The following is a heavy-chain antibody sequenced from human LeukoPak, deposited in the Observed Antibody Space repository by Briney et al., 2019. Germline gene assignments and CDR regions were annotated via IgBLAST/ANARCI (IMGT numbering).Heavy chain of an antibody. J-gene: IGHJ3*02. D-gene: IGHD2-15*01. CDR3: VRGNYDDRGYSNAFHI. Sequence: PSGTLSLTCTVSGASISSSYWSWVRQPPGKRLEGIGFIYYNGNTNSNPSLKSRVTISVDTSKNQFSLKLSSVTAADTALYYCVRGNYDDRGYSNAFHIWGQGAMVVVSS. CDR1: GASISSSY. CDR2: IYYNGNT. V-gene: IGHV4-59*01.